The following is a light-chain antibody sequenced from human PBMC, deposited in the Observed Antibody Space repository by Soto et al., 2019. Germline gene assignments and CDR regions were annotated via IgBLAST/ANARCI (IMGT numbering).Light chain of an antibody. CDR1: QSISSW. V-gene: IGKV1-5*03. CDR2: KAS. CDR3: QQYDNDSWT. J-gene: IGKJ1*01. Sequence: DIQMTQSPSTLSASVGDRVIITCRASQSISSWFAWYQQKPGKAPNLLIYKASALKIGVPSRFGGSGSGTVFALTISRLQPDDFATYYWQQYDNDSWTFGQGTNVEIK.